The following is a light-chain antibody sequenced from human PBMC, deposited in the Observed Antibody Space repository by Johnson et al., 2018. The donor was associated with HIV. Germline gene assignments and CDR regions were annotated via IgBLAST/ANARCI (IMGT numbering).Light chain of an antibody. CDR1: SSNIGRNY. CDR2: DNN. CDR3: GTWDSSLSAYV. J-gene: IGLJ1*01. V-gene: IGLV1-51*01. Sequence: QPVLTKPPSVSAAPGQKVTISCSGSSSNIGRNYVSWYQQLPGTAPKLLIFDNNKRPSGIPDRFSASKSGTSATLGITGLQTGDEADYYCGTWDSSLSAYVCGTGTKVTVL.